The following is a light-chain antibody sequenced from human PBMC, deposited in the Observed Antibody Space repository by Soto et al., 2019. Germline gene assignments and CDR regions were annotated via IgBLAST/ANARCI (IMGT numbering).Light chain of an antibody. CDR3: QQRSSWPLT. Sequence: VLTQSPATLSLSPGERATLSCGASQSVSSYLAWYQQKPGQAPRLLIYDASNRATGIPARFSGSGSGTDFTLTISSLEPEDFAVYYCQQRSSWPLTFGGGTKVEF. V-gene: IGKV3-11*01. CDR2: DAS. CDR1: QSVSSY. J-gene: IGKJ4*01.